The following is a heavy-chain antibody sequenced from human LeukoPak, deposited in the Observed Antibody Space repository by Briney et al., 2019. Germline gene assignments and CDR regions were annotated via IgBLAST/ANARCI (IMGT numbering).Heavy chain of an antibody. D-gene: IGHD1-26*01. V-gene: IGHV4-4*02. Sequence: SGTLSLTCAVSGGSITTTNWWSWLRQPPGKGLEWIGEVHLNGATNYNPSLESRFSMSIDKSNNHLSLEVTSVTAADTAIYYCTRESGAFSPFGFWGQGTLVTVSS. CDR2: VHLNGAT. CDR3: TRESGAFSPFGF. CDR1: GGSITTTNW. J-gene: IGHJ4*02.